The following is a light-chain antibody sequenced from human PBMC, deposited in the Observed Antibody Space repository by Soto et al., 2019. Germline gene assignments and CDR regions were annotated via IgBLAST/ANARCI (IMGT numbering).Light chain of an antibody. CDR1: QSVSSSY. V-gene: IGKV3-20*01. Sequence: EIVLTQSPGTLSLSPGERATLSCRASQSVSSSYLAWYQQKPGQAPRLLIYGASSRATGIPDRFSGSVSGTDFTLTISRLEPEDCAVYYCHQYGSSPKTFGQGTKLEIK. J-gene: IGKJ2*01. CDR2: GAS. CDR3: HQYGSSPKT.